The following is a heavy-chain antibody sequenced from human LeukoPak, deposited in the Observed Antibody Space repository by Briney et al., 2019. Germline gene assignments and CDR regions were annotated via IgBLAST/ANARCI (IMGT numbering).Heavy chain of an antibody. V-gene: IGHV3-33*01. CDR1: GFTFSSYG. Sequence: GGSLRLSCAASGFTFSSYGMHWVRQAPGKGLEGVAVIWYDGSNKYYADSVKGRFTISRDNSKNTLYLQMNSLRAEDTAVYYCAREKLTMVRGVIVGMDVWGQGTTVTVSS. CDR3: AREKLTMVRGVIVGMDV. D-gene: IGHD3-10*01. CDR2: IWYDGSNK. J-gene: IGHJ6*02.